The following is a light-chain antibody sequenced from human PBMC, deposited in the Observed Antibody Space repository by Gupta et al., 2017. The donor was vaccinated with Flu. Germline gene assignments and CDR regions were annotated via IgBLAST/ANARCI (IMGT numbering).Light chain of an antibody. Sequence: DIRMTQSPSSLSASVGDRVTITCRASQSIANYLNWYQQKPGTAPKLLIYTASNLQSGVPSRFSGNGSGADFTLTISSLQSEDFATYYCQQSYNIPRTFGQGTKLEIK. CDR2: TAS. J-gene: IGKJ2*02. CDR1: QSIANY. CDR3: QQSYNIPRT. V-gene: IGKV1-39*01.